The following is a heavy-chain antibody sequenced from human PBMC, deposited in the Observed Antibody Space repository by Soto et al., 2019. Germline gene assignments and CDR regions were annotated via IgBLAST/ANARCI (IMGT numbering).Heavy chain of an antibody. Sequence: GSLRLSCAASGFTFSSYGMHWVRQAPGKGLEWVAVISYDGSNKYYADSVKGRFTISRDNSKNTLYLQMNSLRAEDTAVYYCAKDQHFNYYGSHWFDPWGQGTLVTVSS. J-gene: IGHJ5*02. V-gene: IGHV3-30*18. CDR2: ISYDGSNK. CDR3: AKDQHFNYYGSHWFDP. D-gene: IGHD3-10*01. CDR1: GFTFSSYG.